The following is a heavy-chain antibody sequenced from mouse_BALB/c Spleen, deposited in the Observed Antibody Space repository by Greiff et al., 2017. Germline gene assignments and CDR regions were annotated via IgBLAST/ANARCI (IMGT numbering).Heavy chain of an antibody. V-gene: IGHV5-12-1*01. J-gene: IGHJ3*01. CDR2: ISSGGGST. Sequence: EVQRVESGGGLVKPGGSLKLSCAASGFTFSSYAMSWVRQTPEKRLEWVAYISSGGGSTYYPDTVKGRFTISRDNAKNTLYLQMSSLKSEDTAMYYCARRGNYETWFAYWGQGTLVTVSA. D-gene: IGHD2-1*01. CDR3: ARRGNYETWFAY. CDR1: GFTFSSYA.